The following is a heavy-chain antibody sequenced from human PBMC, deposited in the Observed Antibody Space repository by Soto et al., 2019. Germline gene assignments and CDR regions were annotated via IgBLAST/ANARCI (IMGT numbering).Heavy chain of an antibody. CDR1: GFNLSDHY. CDR3: VKPPVITASYYYYDMDV. Sequence: GGALRVSCAGSGFNLSDHYIDWVRQAPGKGLEWVGRSRDKPQGYSTAYAASVKGRFTTSRDESKNSAYLQMNSLKTEDTAVYYCVKPPVITASYYYYDMDVWGQGTTVTVSS. D-gene: IGHD4-4*01. V-gene: IGHV3-72*01. J-gene: IGHJ6*02. CDR2: SRDKPQGYST.